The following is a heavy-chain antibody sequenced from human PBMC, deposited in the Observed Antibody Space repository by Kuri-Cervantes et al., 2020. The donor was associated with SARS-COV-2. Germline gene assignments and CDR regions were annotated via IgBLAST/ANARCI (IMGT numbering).Heavy chain of an antibody. CDR1: GYTFTGYY. CDR2: INPNSGGT. D-gene: IGHD3-3*01. J-gene: IGHJ4*02. V-gene: IGHV1-2*02. Sequence: ASVKVSCKASGYTFTGYYMHWVRQAPGQGLEWMGWINPNSGGTNYAQKFQGKVTMTRDTSISTAYMELSRLRSDDTAVYYCARARIVVFAVVSNEFGNWGPGTLVTVSS. CDR3: ARARIVVFAVVSNEFGN.